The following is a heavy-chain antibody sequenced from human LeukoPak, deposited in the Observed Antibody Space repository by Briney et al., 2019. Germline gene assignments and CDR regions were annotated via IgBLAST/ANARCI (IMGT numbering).Heavy chain of an antibody. CDR2: INSDGSST. CDR1: GFTFSSYW. D-gene: IGHD5-18*01. Sequence: PGGSLRLSCAASGFTFSSYWMHWVRQAPGKGLVWVSRINSDGSSTSYADSVKGRFTISRDNAKNTLYLQMNSLRAEDTAVYYCVGRTPHSYGHNFDYWGQGTLVTVSS. CDR3: VGRTPHSYGHNFDY. J-gene: IGHJ4*02. V-gene: IGHV3-74*01.